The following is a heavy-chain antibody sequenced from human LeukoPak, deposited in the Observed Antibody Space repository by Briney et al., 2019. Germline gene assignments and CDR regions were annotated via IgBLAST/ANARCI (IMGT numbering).Heavy chain of an antibody. CDR2: IYYSGST. J-gene: IGHJ4*02. CDR1: GGSISSYY. V-gene: IGHV4-59*01. D-gene: IGHD5-24*01. CDR3: VRERLQFFDS. Sequence: KTSETLSLTCTVPGGSISSYYWSWIRQPPGKGLEWIGYIYYSGSTNYNPSLKSRVTISLDTSKNQFCVKMSSVTAADTAVYYCVRERLQFFDSWGQGTLVTVSS.